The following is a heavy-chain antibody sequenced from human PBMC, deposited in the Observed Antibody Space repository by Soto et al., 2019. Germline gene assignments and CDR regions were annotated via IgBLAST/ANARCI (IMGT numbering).Heavy chain of an antibody. D-gene: IGHD2-21*02. V-gene: IGHV3-53*01. CDR3: ARVAGGDGYFDY. J-gene: IGHJ4*02. Sequence: GGSLKLSCAASGFTVSSNYMSWVRQAPGKGLEWVSVIYSGGSTYYADSVKGRFTISRDNSKNTLYLQMNSLRAEDTAVYYCARVAGGDGYFDYWGQGTLVTVSS. CDR2: IYSGGST. CDR1: GFTVSSNY.